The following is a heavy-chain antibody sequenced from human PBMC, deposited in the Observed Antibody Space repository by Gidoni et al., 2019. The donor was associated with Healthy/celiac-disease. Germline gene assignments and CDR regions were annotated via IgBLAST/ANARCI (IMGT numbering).Heavy chain of an antibody. D-gene: IGHD4-17*01. Sequence: EVQLVASGGGLVKPGGSLRLSCAASGFTFRSSSMNWRRQAPGKGMARVSAIGSSSSYIYYAHSVKRRYTTTRDNAKNPLYLQMTSLRAEDTAVYYCARAGDYDCDDAFDIWGQGTMVTVSS. CDR3: ARAGDYDCDDAFDI. CDR1: GFTFRSSS. CDR2: IGSSSSYI. V-gene: IGHV3-21*01. J-gene: IGHJ3*02.